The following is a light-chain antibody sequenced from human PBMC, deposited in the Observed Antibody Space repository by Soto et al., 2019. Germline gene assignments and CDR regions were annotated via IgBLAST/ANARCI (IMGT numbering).Light chain of an antibody. CDR1: QSVSSNY. Sequence: EIVLTQSPGALSLSPGERATLSCRASQSVSSNYLAWYQQKPGQAPRVLIYGAPSRATGISDRFSGSGSGTDFTLTISRLEPDDFAVYYCQQYGSSPWTFGQGTKVEIK. J-gene: IGKJ1*01. CDR2: GAP. CDR3: QQYGSSPWT. V-gene: IGKV3-20*01.